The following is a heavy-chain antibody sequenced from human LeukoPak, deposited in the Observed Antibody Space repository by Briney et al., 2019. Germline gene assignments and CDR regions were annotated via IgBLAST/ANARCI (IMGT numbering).Heavy chain of an antibody. CDR3: AKGVGATSFDY. CDR2: ISGSGGST. CDR1: GFIFSDYW. J-gene: IGHJ4*02. D-gene: IGHD1-26*01. V-gene: IGHV3-23*01. Sequence: GGSLRLSCVASGFIFSDYWMSWVRQAPGKGLEWVSAISGSGGSTYYADSVKGRFTISRDNSKNTLYLQMNSLRAEDTAVYYCAKGVGATSFDYWGQGTLVTVSS.